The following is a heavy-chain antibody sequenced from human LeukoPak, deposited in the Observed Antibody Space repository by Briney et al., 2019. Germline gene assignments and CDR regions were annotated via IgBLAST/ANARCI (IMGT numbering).Heavy chain of an antibody. V-gene: IGHV4-4*07. J-gene: IGHJ4*02. CDR2: IYTSGST. D-gene: IGHD6-19*01. Sequence: SETLSLTCTVSGGSISSYYWSWIRQPPGKGLEWIGRIYTSGSTNYNPSLKSRVTMSVDTSKNQFSLKLSSVTATDTAVYYCARDGYSSGWYGSEQPFDYWGQGTLVTVSS. CDR3: ARDGYSSGWYGSEQPFDY. CDR1: GGSISSYY.